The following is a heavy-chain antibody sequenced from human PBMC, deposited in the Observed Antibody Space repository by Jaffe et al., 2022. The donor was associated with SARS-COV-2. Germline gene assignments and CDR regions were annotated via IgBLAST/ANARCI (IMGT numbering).Heavy chain of an antibody. CDR2: MNPNSGNT. CDR3: ARGLYYYGSGSYYKLGFDY. Sequence: QVQLVQSGAEVKKPGASVKVSCKASGYTFTSYDINWVRQATGQGLEWMGWMNPNSGNTGYAQKFQGRVTMTRNTSISTAYMELSSLRSEDTAVYYCARGLYYYGSGSYYKLGFDYWGQGTLVTVSS. V-gene: IGHV1-8*01. J-gene: IGHJ4*02. D-gene: IGHD3-10*01. CDR1: GYTFTSYD.